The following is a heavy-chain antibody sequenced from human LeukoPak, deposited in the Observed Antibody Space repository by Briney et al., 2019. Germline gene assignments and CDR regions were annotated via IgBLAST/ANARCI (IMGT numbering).Heavy chain of an antibody. V-gene: IGHV1-18*01. J-gene: IGHJ4*02. CDR1: GYTFTSYG. D-gene: IGHD3-22*01. CDR3: ARTYYYDSSGPEGLFAY. CDR2: ISAYNGNT. Sequence: ASVKVSCKASGYTFTSYGISWVRQAPGQGLEWMGWISAYNGNTNYAQKLQGRVTMTTDTSTSTAYMELRSLRSDDTAVYYCARTYYYDSSGPEGLFAYWGQGTLVTVSS.